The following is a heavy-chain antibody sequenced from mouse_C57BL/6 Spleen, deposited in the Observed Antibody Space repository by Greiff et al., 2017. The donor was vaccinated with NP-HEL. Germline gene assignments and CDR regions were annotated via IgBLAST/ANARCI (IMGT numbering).Heavy chain of an antibody. D-gene: IGHD1-3*01. J-gene: IGHJ2*01. CDR1: GFSLTSYG. CDR3: ARNWDKGYFDY. V-gene: IGHV2-2*01. Sequence: VMLVESGPGLVQPSQSLSITCTVSGFSLTSYGVHWVRQSPGKGLEWLGVIWSGGSTDYNAAFISRLSISKDNSKSQVFFKMNSLQADDTAIYYCARNWDKGYFDYWGQGTTLTVSS. CDR2: IWSGGST.